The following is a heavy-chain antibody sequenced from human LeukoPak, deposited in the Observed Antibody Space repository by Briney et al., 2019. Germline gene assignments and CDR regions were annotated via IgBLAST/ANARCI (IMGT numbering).Heavy chain of an antibody. Sequence: ASVKVSCKASGGTFISYAISWVRQAPGQGLEWMGRIIPILGIANYAQKFQGRVTITADKSTSTAYMELSSLRSEDTAVYYCARGTPGSLVVPAAILELFWFDPWGQGTLVTVSS. CDR1: GGTFISYA. J-gene: IGHJ5*02. CDR2: IIPILGIA. CDR3: ARGTPGSLVVPAAILELFWFDP. V-gene: IGHV1-69*04. D-gene: IGHD2-2*02.